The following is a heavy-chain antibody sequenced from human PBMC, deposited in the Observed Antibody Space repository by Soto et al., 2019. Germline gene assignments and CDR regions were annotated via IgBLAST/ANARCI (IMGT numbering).Heavy chain of an antibody. J-gene: IGHJ4*02. Sequence: PSETLSLTCAVSGGSISSGGYSWSWIRQPPGKGLEWIGYIYHSGSTYYNPSLKSRVTISVDRSKNQFSLKLSSVTAADTAVYYCARDSGYCSGGSCQIEGPIDYWGQGTLVTVSS. CDR2: IYHSGST. V-gene: IGHV4-30-2*01. CDR3: ARDSGYCSGGSCQIEGPIDY. D-gene: IGHD2-15*01. CDR1: GGSISSGGYS.